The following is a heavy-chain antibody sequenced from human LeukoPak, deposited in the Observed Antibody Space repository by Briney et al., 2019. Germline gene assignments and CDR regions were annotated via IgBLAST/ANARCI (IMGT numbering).Heavy chain of an antibody. CDR1: AFTFSSYA. Sequence: GRSLRLSCTASAFTFSSYAMHWVRQAPGKGLEWMAVVSYDGNTKYYADSVRGRFTISRDNSENTLYLQMNSLRAEDTAVYYCAKRGSTWVLDYWGQGTLVTVSS. CDR3: AKRGSTWVLDY. J-gene: IGHJ4*02. D-gene: IGHD6-6*01. CDR2: VSYDGNTK. V-gene: IGHV3-33*06.